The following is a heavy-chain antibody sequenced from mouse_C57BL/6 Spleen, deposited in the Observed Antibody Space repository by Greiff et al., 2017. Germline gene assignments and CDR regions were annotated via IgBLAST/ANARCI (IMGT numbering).Heavy chain of an antibody. J-gene: IGHJ2*01. CDR3: ARGGYGSGFDC. V-gene: IGHV1-69*01. Sequence: VQLQQPGAELVMPGASVKLSCKASGYTFTSYWMHWVKQRPGQGLEWIGEIDPSDSYTNFNQKFKGKSTLTVDKSSSTAYMQLSSLTSEDSAVYYCARGGYGSGFDCWGQGTTLTVSS. D-gene: IGHD1-1*01. CDR1: GYTFTSYW. CDR2: IDPSDSYT.